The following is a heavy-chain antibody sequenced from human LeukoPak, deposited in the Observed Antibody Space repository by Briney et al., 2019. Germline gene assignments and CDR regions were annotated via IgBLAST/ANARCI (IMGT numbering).Heavy chain of an antibody. CDR1: GFTFSSYA. J-gene: IGHJ4*02. Sequence: GGSLRLPCAASGFTFSSYAMSWVRQAPGKGLEWVSAISGSGASTYYADSVKGRFTISRDNSKNTLYLQMNSLRAEDTAVYYCAKDDLDYYDSSGYYPDFWGQGTLVTVSS. CDR2: ISGSGAST. D-gene: IGHD3-22*01. V-gene: IGHV3-23*01. CDR3: AKDDLDYYDSSGYYPDF.